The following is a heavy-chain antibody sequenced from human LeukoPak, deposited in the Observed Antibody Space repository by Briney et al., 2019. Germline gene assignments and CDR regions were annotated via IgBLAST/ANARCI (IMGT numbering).Heavy chain of an antibody. D-gene: IGHD6-19*01. Sequence: GGSLRLSCAASGFIFGGYAMHWVRQAPGKGLQWLAVISYDGGKTYYADSVEGRFTISRDNSKSTVYLEINSLRAEDTAVYYCAKGPPGIAVAGTIFDYWGQGTLVTVSS. CDR2: ISYDGGKT. CDR1: GFIFGGYA. V-gene: IGHV3-30-3*01. CDR3: AKGPPGIAVAGTIFDY. J-gene: IGHJ4*02.